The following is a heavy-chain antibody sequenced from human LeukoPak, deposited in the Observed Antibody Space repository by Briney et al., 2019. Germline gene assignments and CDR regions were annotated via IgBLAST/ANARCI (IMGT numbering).Heavy chain of an antibody. CDR3: ARGPWLQYIDY. V-gene: IGHV3-30*03. CDR1: GFTFSSYG. CDR2: ISYDGSNK. Sequence: GGSLRLSCAASGFTFSSYGMHWVRQAPGKGLEWVAVISYDGSNKYYADSVKGRFTISRDNSKNTLYLQMNSLRAEDTAVYYCARGPWLQYIDYWGQGTLVTVSS. J-gene: IGHJ4*02. D-gene: IGHD5-24*01.